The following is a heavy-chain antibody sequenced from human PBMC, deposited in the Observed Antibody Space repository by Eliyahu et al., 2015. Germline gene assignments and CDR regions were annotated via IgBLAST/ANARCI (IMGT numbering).Heavy chain of an antibody. CDR2: ISYDGSNK. V-gene: IGHV3-30*18. D-gene: IGHD3-16*02. CDR3: AKRGVIDGSGSLTEYFQH. Sequence: QVQLXXSGGGVVQPGRSLXXXCXASGFTFSSYGXPWVRQAPGKGLEWVAVISYDGSNKYYADSVKGRFTISRDNSKNTLYLQMNSLRAEDTAVYYCAKRGVIDGSGSLTEYFQHWGQGTLVTVSS. J-gene: IGHJ1*01. CDR1: GFTFSSYG.